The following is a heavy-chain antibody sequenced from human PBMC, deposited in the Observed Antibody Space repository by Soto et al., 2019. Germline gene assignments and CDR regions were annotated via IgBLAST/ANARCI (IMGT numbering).Heavy chain of an antibody. CDR3: ARGQFWRSSFDY. V-gene: IGHV4-34*01. CDR2: INHSGST. CDR1: GGSFSGYY. D-gene: IGHD6-13*01. J-gene: IGHJ4*02. Sequence: QVQLQQWGAGLLKPSETLSLTCAVYGGSFSGYYWSWIRQPPGKGLEWIGEINHSGSTNYNPSLKSRVTISVDTFKNQFSLKLISVTAADTAVYYCARGQFWRSSFDYWGQGTLVTVSS.